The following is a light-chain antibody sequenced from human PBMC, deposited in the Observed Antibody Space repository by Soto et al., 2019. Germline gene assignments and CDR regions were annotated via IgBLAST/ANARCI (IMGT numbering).Light chain of an antibody. J-gene: IGKJ1*01. CDR2: AAS. CDR1: QSISSY. V-gene: IGKV1-39*01. CDR3: QQSYSTPRT. Sequence: DIQMTQSPSSLSASVGDRVTITCRASQSISSYLNWYQQKPGKAPKLLIYAASSLQSGVPSRFSGSGSGTDFTLTISSLQPEDFATCYCQQSYSTPRTFGQGTKVDNK.